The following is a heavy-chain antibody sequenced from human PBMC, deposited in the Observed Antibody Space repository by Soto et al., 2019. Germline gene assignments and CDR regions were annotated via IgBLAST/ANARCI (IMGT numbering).Heavy chain of an antibody. J-gene: IGHJ6*02. CDR1: GFTFSSYG. CDR3: ARPGPNYYYYGMDV. Sequence: LRLSCAASGFTFSSYGMHWVRQAPGKGLEWVAVIWYDGSNKYYADSVKGRFTISRDNSKNTLYLQMNSLRAEDTAVYYCARPGPNYYYYGMDVWGRGTTVTVSS. CDR2: IWYDGSNK. V-gene: IGHV3-33*01.